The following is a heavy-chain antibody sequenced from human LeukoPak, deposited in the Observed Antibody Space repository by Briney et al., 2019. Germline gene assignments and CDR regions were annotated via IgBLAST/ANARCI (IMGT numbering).Heavy chain of an antibody. CDR3: ARDHCSGGSCLDV. V-gene: IGHV3-21*01. CDR1: RFTFSSYS. J-gene: IGHJ6*04. Sequence: GGCLRLSRASSRFTFSSYSMNWVRQAPGKGLEWVSSISSSSNYIYCADSLKGRFIISRDNAKNSLYLQMNSLRAEDTAVYYCARDHCSGGSCLDVWGKGTTVTVSS. CDR2: ISSSSNYI. D-gene: IGHD2-15*01.